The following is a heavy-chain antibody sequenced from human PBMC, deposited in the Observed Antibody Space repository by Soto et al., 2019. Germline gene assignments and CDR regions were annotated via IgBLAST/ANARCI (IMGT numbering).Heavy chain of an antibody. J-gene: IGHJ4*02. CDR2: ISYDGSNK. CDR1: GFTFSSYG. D-gene: IGHD3-22*01. CDR3: AKATYYYETSGPDY. Sequence: QTGGSLRLSCAASGFTFSSYGIHWVRQAPGKGLEWVAVISYDGSNKNYADSVKGRFTISRDKSKNTLYLQMNSLRAEDTAVYYCAKATYYYETSGPDYWGQGTLVTVSS. V-gene: IGHV3-30*18.